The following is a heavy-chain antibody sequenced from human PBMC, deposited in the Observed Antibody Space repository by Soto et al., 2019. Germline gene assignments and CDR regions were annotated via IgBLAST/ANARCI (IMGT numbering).Heavy chain of an antibody. CDR1: GFTFSSHW. J-gene: IGHJ4*02. V-gene: IGHV3-74*01. Sequence: EVQLVESGGGLVQPGGSLTVSCTASGFTFSSHWIHWVRQGPGKGLMWVSRIDGDGRNTDYAGSVKGRFALSRDNAKNTVNLHMSSLRADDTGVYYCIRGSRGWNGIDYWGQGARVTVSS. CDR3: IRGSRGWNGIDY. D-gene: IGHD6-19*01. CDR2: IDGDGRNT.